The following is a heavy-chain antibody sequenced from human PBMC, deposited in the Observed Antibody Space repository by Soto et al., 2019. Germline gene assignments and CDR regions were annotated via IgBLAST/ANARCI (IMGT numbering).Heavy chain of an antibody. CDR1: GYTFTSYY. D-gene: IGHD3-3*01. Sequence: ASVKVSFKASGYTFTSYYMHWVRQAPGQGLEWMGIINPSGGSTSYAQKFQGRVTMTRDTSMSTVYMELSSLRSEDTAVYYCARDWSYYDFWSGYLGGSGGLDIWGQGTMVTVSS. CDR2: INPSGGST. CDR3: ARDWSYYDFWSGYLGGSGGLDI. V-gene: IGHV1-46*01. J-gene: IGHJ3*02.